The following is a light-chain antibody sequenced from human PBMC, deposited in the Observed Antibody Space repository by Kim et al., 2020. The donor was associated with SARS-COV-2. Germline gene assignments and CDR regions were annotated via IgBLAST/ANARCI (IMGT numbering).Light chain of an antibody. J-gene: IGKJ2*01. V-gene: IGKV3-11*01. Sequence: EIVLTQSPATLSLSPGERATLSCRGSQSVSSYFTWYQQKPGQAPRLLIYDASNRATGIPARFSGSGSGTDFTLTISSLEPEDFAVYYSQERSNWPPMYTIGQGTKLEI. CDR3: QERSNWPPMYT. CDR1: QSVSSY. CDR2: DAS.